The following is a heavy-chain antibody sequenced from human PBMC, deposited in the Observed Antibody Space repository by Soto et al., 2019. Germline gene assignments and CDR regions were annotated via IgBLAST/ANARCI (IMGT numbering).Heavy chain of an antibody. J-gene: IGHJ2*01. CDR2: INPSGGST. Sequence: ASVKVSCKASGYTLTSYYMHWVRQAPGQGLEWMGIINPSGGSTSYAQKFQGRVTMTRDTSTSTVYMELSSLRSEDTAVYYCARDDYGNTTFDLWGRGTLVTVSS. D-gene: IGHD4-17*01. CDR1: GYTLTSYY. V-gene: IGHV1-46*03. CDR3: ARDDYGNTTFDL.